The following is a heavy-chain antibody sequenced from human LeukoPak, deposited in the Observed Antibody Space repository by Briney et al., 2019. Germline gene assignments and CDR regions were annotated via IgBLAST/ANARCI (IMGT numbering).Heavy chain of an antibody. J-gene: IGHJ4*02. CDR3: ARDPRGIAVAGTWDY. V-gene: IGHV1-18*01. CDR2: ISAYNGNT. Sequence: GASVKVSCKASGYTFTSYGISWVRQAPGQGLEWKGGISAYNGNTNYAQKLQGRVTMTTDTSTSTAYMELRSLRSDDTAVYYCARDPRGIAVAGTWDYWGQGTLVTVSS. D-gene: IGHD6-19*01. CDR1: GYTFTSYG.